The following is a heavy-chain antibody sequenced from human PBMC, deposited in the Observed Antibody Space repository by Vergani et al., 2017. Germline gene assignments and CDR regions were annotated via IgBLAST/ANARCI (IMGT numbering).Heavy chain of an antibody. CDR1: GYTLTELS. V-gene: IGHV1-24*01. Sequence: QVQLVQSGAEVKKPGASVKVFCKVSGYTLTELSMHWVRQAPGKGLEWMGGFDPEDGETIYAQKFQGRVTMTEDTSTDTAYMELSSLRSEDTAVYYCATVRRVLTFGGVINWAFDIWGQGTMVTVSS. D-gene: IGHD3-16*01. CDR2: FDPEDGET. J-gene: IGHJ3*02. CDR3: ATVRRVLTFGGVINWAFDI.